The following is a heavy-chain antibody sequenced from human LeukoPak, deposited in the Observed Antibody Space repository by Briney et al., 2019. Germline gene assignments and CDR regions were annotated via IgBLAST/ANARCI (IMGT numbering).Heavy chain of an antibody. D-gene: IGHD4-17*01. V-gene: IGHV3-23*01. CDR1: GFTFSTFW. CDR3: AKGSWSVTPGYFDY. CDR2: ISGSGSST. J-gene: IGHJ4*02. Sequence: GGSLRLSCAASGFTFSTFWMSWVRQAPGKGLEWVSAISGSGSSTYYADSVKGRFTISRDNSKNTLYLQMNSLRAEDTAIYYCAKGSWSVTPGYFDYWGQGTLVTVSS.